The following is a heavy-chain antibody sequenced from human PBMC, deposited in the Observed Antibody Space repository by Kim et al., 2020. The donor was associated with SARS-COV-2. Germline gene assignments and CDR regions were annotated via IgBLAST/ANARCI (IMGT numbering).Heavy chain of an antibody. D-gene: IGHD3-22*01. V-gene: IGHV4-59*08. Sequence: SETLSLTCTVSGGSISSYYWSWIRQPPGKGLEWIGYIYYSGSTNYNPSLKSRVTISVDTSKNQFSLKLGSVTAADTAMYYCARLTSDSSGYYYVYPWGQGTLVTVSS. CDR2: IYYSGST. J-gene: IGHJ5*02. CDR3: ARLTSDSSGYYYVYP. CDR1: GGSISSYY.